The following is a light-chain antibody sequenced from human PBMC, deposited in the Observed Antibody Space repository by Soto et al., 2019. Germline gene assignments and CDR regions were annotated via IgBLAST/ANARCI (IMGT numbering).Light chain of an antibody. Sequence: DIRMTQSPSSLSASVGDRVTITCRPSQGISKNLAWYQQKPGKLPDLLIYDASTLHSGVPSRFSSSGSGKDFTLTITGLQPEDVATYYCRQSYRSPYTFGQGTKVDIK. CDR3: RQSYRSPYT. J-gene: IGKJ2*01. CDR1: QGISKN. CDR2: DAS. V-gene: IGKV1-27*01.